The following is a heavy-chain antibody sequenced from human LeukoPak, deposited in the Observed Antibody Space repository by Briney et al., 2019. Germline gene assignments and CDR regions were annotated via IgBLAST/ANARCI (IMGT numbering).Heavy chain of an antibody. CDR3: ARVRGYPNGEGYYYYYGMDV. D-gene: IGHD3-22*01. Sequence: SETLSLTCAVYGGSFSGYYWSWIRQPPGKGLEWIGEINHSGSTNYNPSLKSRVTISVDTSKNQFSLKLSSVTAADTAVYYCARVRGYPNGEGYYYYYGMDVWGQGTTVTVSS. J-gene: IGHJ6*02. CDR1: GGSFSGYY. V-gene: IGHV4-34*01. CDR2: INHSGST.